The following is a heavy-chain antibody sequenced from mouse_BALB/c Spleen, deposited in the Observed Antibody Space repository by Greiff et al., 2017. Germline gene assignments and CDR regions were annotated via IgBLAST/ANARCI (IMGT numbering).Heavy chain of an antibody. J-gene: IGHJ2*01. CDR2: IYPGSGNT. CDR3: ARELGRDY. CDR1: GYAFTNYW. D-gene: IGHD4-1*01. V-gene: IGHV1-63*01. Sequence: QVQLQQSGAELVRPGTSVKISCKASGYAFTNYWLGWVKQRPGHGLEWIGDIYPGSGNTYYNEKFKGKATLTADKSSSTAYMQLSSLTSEDSAVYFCARELGRDYWGQGTTLTVSS.